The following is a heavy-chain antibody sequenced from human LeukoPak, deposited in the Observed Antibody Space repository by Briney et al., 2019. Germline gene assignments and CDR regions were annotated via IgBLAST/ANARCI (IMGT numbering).Heavy chain of an antibody. CDR1: GGSITHKY. D-gene: IGHD7-27*01. J-gene: IGHJ2*01. CDR3: ARLRDWGPTLSYWYFDL. Sequence: SETLSLTCSVSGGSITHKYWSWIRQSPGMELEWIAYTYYSGSTKYNPSLKSRVTISADPSKNQFSLNLNSVTAADTAVYYCARLRDWGPTLSYWYFDLWGRGTLVTVSS. CDR2: TYYSGST. V-gene: IGHV4-59*01.